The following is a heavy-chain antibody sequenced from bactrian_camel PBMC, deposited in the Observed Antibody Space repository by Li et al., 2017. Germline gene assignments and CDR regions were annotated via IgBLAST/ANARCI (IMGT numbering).Heavy chain of an antibody. CDR3: AARYGQTGCSLLPATFGY. D-gene: IGHD1*01. Sequence: HVQLVESGGGLVQPGGSLTLSCVVSGLTSTPTWMHWVRQAPGMGLEWLSSIYTGDGRTNSADSLEGRFTWSRDNTKNTLYLQMNSLKPEDTAVYYCAARYGQTGCSLLPATFGYWGQGTQVTVS. CDR2: IYTGDGRT. J-gene: IGHJ6*01. CDR1: GLTSTPTW. V-gene: IGHV3S6*01.